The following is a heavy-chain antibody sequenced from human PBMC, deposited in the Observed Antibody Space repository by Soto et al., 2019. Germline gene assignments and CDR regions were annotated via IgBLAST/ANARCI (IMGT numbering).Heavy chain of an antibody. Sequence: QVQLVQSGAEVKKPGSSVKVSCKASGGTFSSYAISWVRQAPGQGLEWMGGIIPIFGTANYAQKFQGRVTDSAGDSPRTSYRGVGSLRPDDTGVYYFVKWYLGTYCSSTSCNYSWVGGGLMPYYYDMAVWGQGTKVTV. J-gene: IGHJ6*02. D-gene: IGHD2-2*01. CDR1: GGTFSSYA. CDR3: VKWYLGTYCSSTSCNYSWVGGGLMPYYYDMAV. CDR2: IIPIFGTA. V-gene: IGHV1-69*01.